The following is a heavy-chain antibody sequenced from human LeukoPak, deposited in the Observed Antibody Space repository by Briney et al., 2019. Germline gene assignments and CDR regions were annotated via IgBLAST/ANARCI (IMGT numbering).Heavy chain of an antibody. J-gene: IGHJ6*02. CDR3: ARELGGAGSYFFPYYAMDV. D-gene: IGHD3-10*01. Sequence: ASVKVSCKASGYSFISYGINWVRQGPGQGLEWMGRISGYNGITKYVENFQGRVTMTTDTSTSTAYMELRSLRSDDTAVYYCARELGGAGSYFFPYYAMDVWGQGTTVTVSS. CDR2: ISGYNGIT. V-gene: IGHV1-18*01. CDR1: GYSFISYG.